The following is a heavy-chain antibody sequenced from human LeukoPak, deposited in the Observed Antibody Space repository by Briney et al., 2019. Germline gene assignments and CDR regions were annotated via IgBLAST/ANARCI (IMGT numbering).Heavy chain of an antibody. CDR3: AREGMTPVTTLHHDAFDI. J-gene: IGHJ3*02. D-gene: IGHD4-17*01. CDR2: IIPIFGTA. Sequence: GASVKVSCKAAGGTFSSYAISWVRQAPGQGLEWMGGIIPIFGTANYAQKFQGRVTITADESTSTAYMELSSLRSEDTAVPYCAREGMTPVTTLHHDAFDIWGQGTMVTVSS. V-gene: IGHV1-69*13. CDR1: GGTFSSYA.